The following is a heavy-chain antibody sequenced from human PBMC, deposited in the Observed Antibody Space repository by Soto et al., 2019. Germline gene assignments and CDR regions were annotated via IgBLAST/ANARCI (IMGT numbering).Heavy chain of an antibody. Sequence: VQLVQSGAEVKKPGASVKVSCKASGYTSTNYGLHWVRQAPGQRLEWMGWINVGNGDTKYPQRFQGRVTISSDTSANTAYMDLSSLRSEDTAVYYCASPHYDILPGEDWFDPWGQGTLVTVSS. J-gene: IGHJ5*02. V-gene: IGHV1-3*01. CDR3: ASPHYDILPGEDWFDP. D-gene: IGHD3-9*01. CDR2: INVGNGDT. CDR1: GYTSTNYG.